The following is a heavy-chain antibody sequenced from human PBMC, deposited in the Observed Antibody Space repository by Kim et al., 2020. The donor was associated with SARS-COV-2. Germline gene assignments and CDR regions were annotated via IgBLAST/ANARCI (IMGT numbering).Heavy chain of an antibody. CDR3: AREAVAGGYFDY. D-gene: IGHD6-19*01. V-gene: IGHV3-33*01. J-gene: IGHJ4*02. Sequence: YYADSVKGRFTISRDNSKNTLYLQMNSLRAEDTAVYYCAREAVAGGYFDYWGQGTLVTVSS.